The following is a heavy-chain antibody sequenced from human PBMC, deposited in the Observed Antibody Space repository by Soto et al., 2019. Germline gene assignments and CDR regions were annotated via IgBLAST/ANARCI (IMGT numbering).Heavy chain of an antibody. CDR1: GFTFSSYG. CDR2: IWYDGSNK. V-gene: IGHV3-33*01. Sequence: TGGSLRLSCAASGFTFSSYGMHWVRQAPGKGLEWVAVIWYDGSNKYYADSVKGRFTISRDNSKNTLYLQMNSLRAEDTAVYYCARDRGYSGYDFWGPKESFDYWGQGTLVTVSS. CDR3: ARDRGYSGYDFWGPKESFDY. D-gene: IGHD5-12*01. J-gene: IGHJ4*02.